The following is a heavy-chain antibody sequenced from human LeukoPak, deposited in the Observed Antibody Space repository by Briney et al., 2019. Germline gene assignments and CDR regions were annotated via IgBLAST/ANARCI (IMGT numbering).Heavy chain of an antibody. CDR3: ARGRYMDV. J-gene: IGHJ6*03. Sequence: ASVKVSCKASGYIFIDYEINWVRQATGQGLEWMGWMNPKSGDTGYEQKFKGRVTITRDSSIRTVYMEVSSLRSEDTALYYCARGRYMDVWGKGTTVTVSS. CDR1: GYIFIDYE. CDR2: MNPKSGDT. V-gene: IGHV1-8*03.